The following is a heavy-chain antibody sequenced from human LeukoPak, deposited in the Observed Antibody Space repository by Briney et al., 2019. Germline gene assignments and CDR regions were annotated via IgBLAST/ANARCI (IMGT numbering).Heavy chain of an antibody. CDR2: ISFDGSNK. Sequence: GRSLRLSCAASGFTFSSYGMHWVRQAPGKGLEWVSLISFDGSNKYYADSVKGRFAISRDNSKNTLYLQMNSPRPEDTAVYYCARGNGLSSGWYEFDFWGQGALVAVSS. V-gene: IGHV3-30*19. CDR3: ARGNGLSSGWYEFDF. D-gene: IGHD6-19*01. J-gene: IGHJ4*02. CDR1: GFTFSSYG.